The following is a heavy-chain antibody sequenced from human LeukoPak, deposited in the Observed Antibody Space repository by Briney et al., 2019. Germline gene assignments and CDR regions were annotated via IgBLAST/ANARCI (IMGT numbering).Heavy chain of an antibody. D-gene: IGHD6-19*01. CDR1: GFTFSSYS. J-gene: IGHJ5*02. CDR3: ARGGIAVAGTLWFDP. CDR2: ISSSSSYE. Sequence: GGSLRLSCAASGFTFSSYSMNWVRQAPGKGLEWVSSISSSSSYEKHADSVKGRFTISRDNAKNSLYLQMNSLRAEDTAVYYCARGGIAVAGTLWFDPWGQGTLVTVSS. V-gene: IGHV3-21*01.